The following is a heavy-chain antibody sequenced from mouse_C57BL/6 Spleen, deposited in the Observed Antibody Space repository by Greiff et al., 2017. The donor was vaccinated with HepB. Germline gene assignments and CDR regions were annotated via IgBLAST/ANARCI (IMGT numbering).Heavy chain of an antibody. Sequence: QVQLQQPGAELVKPGASVKLSCKASGYTFTSYWMQWVKQRPGQSLEWIGEIDPSDSYTNYNQKFKGKATLTVDTSSSAAYMQLSSLTSEDSAVYYCARGGQLRPYYYAMDYWGQGTSVTVSS. CDR1: GYTFTSYW. J-gene: IGHJ4*01. V-gene: IGHV1-50*01. CDR3: ARGGQLRPYYYAMDY. CDR2: IDPSDSYT. D-gene: IGHD3-2*02.